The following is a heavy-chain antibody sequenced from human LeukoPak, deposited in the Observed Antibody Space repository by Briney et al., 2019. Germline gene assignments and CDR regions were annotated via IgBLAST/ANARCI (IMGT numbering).Heavy chain of an antibody. D-gene: IGHD6-19*01. CDR3: ARSGSSGWYDY. CDR1: GGTFSSYA. J-gene: IGHJ4*02. Sequence: GASVKVSCKASGGTFSSYAISWVRQAPGQGLEWMGRIIPILGIANYAQKLQGRVTMTTDTSTSTAYMELRSLRSDDTAVYYCARSGSSGWYDYWGQGTLVTVSS. CDR2: IIPILGIA. V-gene: IGHV1-69*04.